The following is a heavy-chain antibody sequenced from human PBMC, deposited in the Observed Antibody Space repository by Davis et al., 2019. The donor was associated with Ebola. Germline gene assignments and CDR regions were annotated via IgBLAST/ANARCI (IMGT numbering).Heavy chain of an antibody. D-gene: IGHD2-2*01. Sequence: GESLKISCTVSGFTFTSYWMSWVRQAPGKGLEWVAFISYDGNNKYYADSVKGRFTISRDDSRNTLYLQMNSLRAEDTAVFYCARGSHTYTSSWYYFDYWGQGTVVTVSS. CDR1: GFTFTSYW. CDR2: ISYDGNNK. J-gene: IGHJ4*02. V-gene: IGHV3-30*03. CDR3: ARGSHTYTSSWYYFDY.